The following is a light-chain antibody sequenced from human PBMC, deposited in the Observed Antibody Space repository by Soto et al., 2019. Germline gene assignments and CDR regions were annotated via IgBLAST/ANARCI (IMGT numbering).Light chain of an antibody. V-gene: IGKV3-15*01. J-gene: IGKJ4*01. Sequence: EIVMTQSPATLSVSPGERATLSCRASQSVSSSLAWYQQIPGHAPRLLLYYASTRATGIPDRFGGSGSGTEFTLTISSLQSEDFAVYYCQQYNNWPPLPFGGGTKVELK. CDR1: QSVSSS. CDR3: QQYNNWPPLP. CDR2: YAS.